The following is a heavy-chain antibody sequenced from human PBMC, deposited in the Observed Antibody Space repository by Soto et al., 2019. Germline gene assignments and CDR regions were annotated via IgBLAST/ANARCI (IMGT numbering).Heavy chain of an antibody. CDR2: ISSSSSTI. Sequence: GGSLRLSCAASGCTFSSYSMNWVRQAPGKGLEWVSYISSSSSTIYYADPVKGRFTISRDNAKNSLYLQMNSLRAEDTAVYYCARDLGSSWYPEYFQHWGQGTLVTVSS. D-gene: IGHD6-13*01. V-gene: IGHV3-48*01. J-gene: IGHJ1*01. CDR3: ARDLGSSWYPEYFQH. CDR1: GCTFSSYS.